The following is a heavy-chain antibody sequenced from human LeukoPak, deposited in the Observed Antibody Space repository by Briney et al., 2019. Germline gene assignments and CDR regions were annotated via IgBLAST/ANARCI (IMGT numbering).Heavy chain of an antibody. V-gene: IGHV4-59*01. Sequence: SETLSLTCTVSGGSISSSYWSWIRQPPGKGLEWIGYIYYSVSTNYNPSLKSRVTISLDTSKNQFSLKLSSVTAADTAVYYCARGPYYYDSSGSQYYFDYWGQGTLVTVSS. D-gene: IGHD3-22*01. J-gene: IGHJ4*02. CDR3: ARGPYYYDSSGSQYYFDY. CDR2: IYYSVST. CDR1: GGSISSSY.